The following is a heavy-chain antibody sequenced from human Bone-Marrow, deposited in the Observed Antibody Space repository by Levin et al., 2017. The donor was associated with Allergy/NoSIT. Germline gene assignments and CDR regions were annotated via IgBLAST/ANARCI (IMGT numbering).Heavy chain of an antibody. D-gene: IGHD1-26*01. Sequence: GGSLRLSCATSGFTFSTYSMNWVRQAPGRGLEWVSSISRNSDYIYYADSVKGRFTISRDNAENSLFLQMNSLRAEDTAVYYCTRHGAREDYNGMDVWGQGTTVTVSS. J-gene: IGHJ6*02. CDR1: GFTFSTYS. CDR2: ISRNSDYI. V-gene: IGHV3-21*01. CDR3: TRHGAREDYNGMDV.